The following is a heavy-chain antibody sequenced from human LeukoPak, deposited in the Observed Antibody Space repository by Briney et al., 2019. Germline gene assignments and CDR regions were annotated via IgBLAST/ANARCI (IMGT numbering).Heavy chain of an antibody. CDR3: ARDRDCSTTSCYDGHFDY. V-gene: IGHV3-48*03. Sequence: GGSLRLSCAASGFTVSSNHMSWVRQAPGKGLEWVSYISRSGSTIYYADSVKGRFTISRDNAKKSLFLQMNSLRAEDTAVYYCARDRDCSTTSCYDGHFDYWGQGTLVTVSS. J-gene: IGHJ4*02. CDR2: ISRSGSTI. D-gene: IGHD2-2*01. CDR1: GFTVSSNH.